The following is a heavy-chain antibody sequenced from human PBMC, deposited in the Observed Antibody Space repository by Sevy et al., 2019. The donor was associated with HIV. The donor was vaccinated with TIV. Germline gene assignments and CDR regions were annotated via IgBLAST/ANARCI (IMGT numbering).Heavy chain of an antibody. CDR2: ISSSSSVM. Sequence: GGSLRLSCAASGFTFRSHSMNWVRQAPGKGLEWISYISSSSSVMYYADSVKGRFTISRDNAKNSLYLQMYSLRDEDTAIYYCAREGGATDFDYWGQGTLVTVSS. V-gene: IGHV3-48*02. D-gene: IGHD1-26*01. CDR1: GFTFRSHS. CDR3: AREGGATDFDY. J-gene: IGHJ4*02.